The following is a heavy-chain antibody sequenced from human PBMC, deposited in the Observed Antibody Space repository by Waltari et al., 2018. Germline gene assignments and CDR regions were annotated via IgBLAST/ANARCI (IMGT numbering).Heavy chain of an antibody. CDR1: GGSISVNHYY. D-gene: IGHD2-15*01. J-gene: IGHJ5*02. Sequence: QLQLQESGPGLVKPSATLSLTCVVSGGSISVNHYYWGWIRQPPGKGLEWIASILYSGTTYYNPSLMRRVSISVDTSQNQFSLRLSSLTAADTAIYYCARGLCADVANCYSGTNNFFDPWGQGTLVTVSS. CDR3: ARGLCADVANCYSGTNNFFDP. CDR2: ILYSGTT. V-gene: IGHV4-39*01.